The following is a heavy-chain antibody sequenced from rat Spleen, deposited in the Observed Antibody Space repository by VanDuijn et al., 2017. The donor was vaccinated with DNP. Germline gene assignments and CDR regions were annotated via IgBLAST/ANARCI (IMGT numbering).Heavy chain of an antibody. J-gene: IGHJ2*01. Sequence: EVQLVESGGGLVQSGRSLKLSCAASGFTFSDHYMAWVRQAPTKGLEWVAYISYDGGSSNYRDFVKGRFTISRDNAKTTLYLQMNSLRSEDMATYYCARWFNSGYYFDYWGQGVMVTVSS. CDR3: ARWFNSGYYFDY. CDR2: ISYDGGSS. V-gene: IGHV5-22*01. D-gene: IGHD4-3*01. CDR1: GFTFSDHY.